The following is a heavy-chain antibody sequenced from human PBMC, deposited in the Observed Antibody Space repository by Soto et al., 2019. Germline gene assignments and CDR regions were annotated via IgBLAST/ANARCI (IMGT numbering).Heavy chain of an antibody. V-gene: IGHV1-18*01. Sequence: ASVKVSCKASGFTFTSYGITWVRQAPGQGLEWMGWISAYNGNTKYAQNLQGRVTMTTDTSTSTAYMELGSLTSDDTAVYYCARHRNYDILTGHPDYWGQGTLVTVSS. CDR3: ARHRNYDILTGHPDY. CDR2: ISAYNGNT. CDR1: GFTFTSYG. D-gene: IGHD3-9*01. J-gene: IGHJ4*02.